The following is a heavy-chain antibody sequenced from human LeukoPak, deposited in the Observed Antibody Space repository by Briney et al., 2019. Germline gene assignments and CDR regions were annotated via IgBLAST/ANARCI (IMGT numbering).Heavy chain of an antibody. CDR3: ASGGGDQYYFDY. D-gene: IGHD3-16*01. Sequence: GGSLRLSCAASGFTFSDYYMSWIRQAPGKGLEWVSYISSSSSYTNYADSVKGRFTISRDNAKNSLYLQMNSLRAEDTAVYYCASGGGDQYYFDYWGQGTLLTVSS. CDR1: GFTFSDYY. V-gene: IGHV3-11*03. J-gene: IGHJ4*02. CDR2: ISSSSSYT.